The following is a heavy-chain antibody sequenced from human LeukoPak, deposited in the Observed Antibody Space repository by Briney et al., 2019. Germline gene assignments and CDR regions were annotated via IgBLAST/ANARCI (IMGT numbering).Heavy chain of an antibody. V-gene: IGHV1-2*02. D-gene: IGHD3-3*01. J-gene: IGHJ5*02. CDR1: GYTFTGYY. CDR2: INPNSGGT. CDR3: ARDSAITIFGVVINWFDP. Sequence: ASVKVSCKASGYTFTGYYMFWVRQAPGQGLEWMGWINPNSGGTYYAQKFQGGVSMTRDTSISTAYMELSRLTSDDTAVYYCARDSAITIFGVVINWFDPWGQGTLVTVSS.